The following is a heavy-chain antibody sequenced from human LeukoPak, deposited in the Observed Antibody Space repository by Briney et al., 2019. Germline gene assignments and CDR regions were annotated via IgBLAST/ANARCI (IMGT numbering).Heavy chain of an antibody. CDR1: GFAFGSEA. D-gene: IGHD2-15*01. CDR2: ISPGGGTT. J-gene: IGHJ4*02. CDR3: ARDGYCSGSSCYSTTDY. V-gene: IGHV3-48*04. Sequence: GGSLRLSCGVSGFAFGSEAMNWVRQSPARGLEWVASISPGGGTTYYADSVKGRFTISRDNAKNSLYLQMNSLRAGDTAVYYCARDGYCSGSSCYSTTDYWGQGTLVTVSS.